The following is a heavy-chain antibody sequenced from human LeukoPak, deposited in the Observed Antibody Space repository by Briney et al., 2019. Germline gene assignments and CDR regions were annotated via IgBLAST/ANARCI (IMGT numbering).Heavy chain of an antibody. D-gene: IGHD1-20*01. CDR1: GFTFSSST. CDR3: ARTHGTLTGTGFDY. J-gene: IGHJ4*02. Sequence: GGSLTLSCAASGFTFSSSTMNWVRQAPGKGLEWVSCMCSGSRSFFYADSVRGRFTTSSDNAKNSLFLQMNSLRAEDTAVYYCARTHGTLTGTGFDYWGQGTLVTVSS. V-gene: IGHV3-21*01. CDR2: MCSGSRSF.